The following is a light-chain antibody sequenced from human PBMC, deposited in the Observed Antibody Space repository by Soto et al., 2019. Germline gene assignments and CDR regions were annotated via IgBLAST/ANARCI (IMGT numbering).Light chain of an antibody. CDR3: QHSGGSPWT. Sequence: EIVLTQSPGTLSLSPGERATLSCRASQSVSSSYLAWYQQKPGQAPRLLIYGASSRATGIPDRFSGSGSGTDFTVTISRLEPEDFAVYYCQHSGGSPWTFGQGTKVEIK. CDR1: QSVSSSY. J-gene: IGKJ1*01. CDR2: GAS. V-gene: IGKV3-20*01.